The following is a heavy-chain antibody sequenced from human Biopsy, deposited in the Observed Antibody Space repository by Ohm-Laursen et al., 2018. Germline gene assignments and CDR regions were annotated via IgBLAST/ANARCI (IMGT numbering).Heavy chain of an antibody. Sequence: SQTLSLTCTVSGGSIEGGEYYWNWIRQHPGKGLEWIGLISYSGTTFYNPSLESLLTISIDTSKNHFSLNLRTVTAADTAVYYCAKGVPHYDGSGFPLAGYWYFDLWGRGTLVTVSS. CDR1: GGSIEGGEYY. J-gene: IGHJ2*01. V-gene: IGHV4-31*01. CDR2: ISYSGTT. CDR3: AKGVPHYDGSGFPLAGYWYFDL. D-gene: IGHD3-22*01.